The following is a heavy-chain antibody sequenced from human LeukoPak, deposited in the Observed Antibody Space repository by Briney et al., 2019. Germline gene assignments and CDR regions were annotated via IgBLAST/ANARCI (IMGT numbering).Heavy chain of an antibody. J-gene: IGHJ4*02. V-gene: IGHV3-49*04. CDR2: IRSKAYGGTT. CDR3: TRASPNDSGSYPLDY. CDR1: GFTFGDYA. D-gene: IGHD1-26*01. Sequence: GGSLRLSCTASGFTFGDYAMSWVRQAPGKGLEWVGFIRSKAYGGTTEYAASVKGRFTISRDDSKSIAYLQMNSLKTEDTAVYYCTRASPNDSGSYPLDYWGQGTLVTVSS.